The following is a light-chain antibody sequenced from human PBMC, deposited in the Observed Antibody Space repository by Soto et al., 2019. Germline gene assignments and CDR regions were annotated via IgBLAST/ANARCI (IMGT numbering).Light chain of an antibody. Sequence: QSVLTQPASVSGSPGQSIAISCTGTSSDVGGYNRVSWYQQYPGKAPKLMVYDVTNRPSGVSNRFSGSKSGNTASLTISGLQAEDEAHYYCSSYTTSNTVLFGGGTKLTVL. CDR2: DVT. CDR1: SSDVGGYNR. J-gene: IGLJ2*01. CDR3: SSYTTSNTVL. V-gene: IGLV2-14*01.